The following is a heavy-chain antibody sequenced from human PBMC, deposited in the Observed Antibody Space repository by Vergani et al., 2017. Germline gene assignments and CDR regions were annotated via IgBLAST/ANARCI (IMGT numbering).Heavy chain of an antibody. Sequence: QLVESGGGVVQPGRSLRLSCAASGFTFSSFGIHWVRQAPGRGLEWVAAISYEGSEKFYADSVKGRFTISRDNSKNTVDLQLSSLRPEDTAVYFCAKTWDTVVTLPPLDSWGLGALVTVSS. CDR2: ISYEGSEK. D-gene: IGHD4-23*01. V-gene: IGHV3-30*18. CDR1: GFTFSSFG. CDR3: AKTWDTVVTLPPLDS. J-gene: IGHJ4*02.